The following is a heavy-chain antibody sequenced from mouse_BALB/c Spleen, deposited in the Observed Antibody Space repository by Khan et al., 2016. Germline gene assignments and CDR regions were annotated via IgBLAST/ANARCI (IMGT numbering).Heavy chain of an antibody. V-gene: IGHV14-3*02. Sequence: VQLQQPGAELVKPGASVKLSCTASGFSIQDTYIHWVRQRPEQGLDWIGRIDPPNDNTKYDPKFRGKATITADTSSNTAYLQLSSLTYEDTAVYYCARMYYGDYWGQGTTLTVSS. CDR2: IDPPNDNT. J-gene: IGHJ2*01. CDR1: GFSIQDTY. CDR3: ARMYYGDY. D-gene: IGHD1-1*01.